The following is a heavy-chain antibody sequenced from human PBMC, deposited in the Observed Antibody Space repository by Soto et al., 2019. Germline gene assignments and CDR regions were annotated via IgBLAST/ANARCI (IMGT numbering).Heavy chain of an antibody. J-gene: IGHJ4*02. CDR2: IYYSGST. D-gene: IGHD5-18*01. Sequence: SETLSLTCTVSGGSISSGGYYWSWIRQHPGKGLEWIGYIYYSGSTYYNPSLKSRVTISVDTSKNQFSLKLSSVTAADTAAYYCAREDTAMVTFDYWGQGTLVTVSS. V-gene: IGHV4-31*03. CDR3: AREDTAMVTFDY. CDR1: GGSISSGGYY.